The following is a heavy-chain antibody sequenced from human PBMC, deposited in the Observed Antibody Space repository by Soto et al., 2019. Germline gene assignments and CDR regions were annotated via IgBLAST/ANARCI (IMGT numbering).Heavy chain of an antibody. D-gene: IGHD6-25*01. J-gene: IGHJ4*02. CDR3: GRVLCNSGYDY. V-gene: IGHV3-30-3*01. CDR1: GFTFSSYA. Sequence: QVQLVESGGGVVQPGRSLRLSCAASGFTFSSYAMHWVRQAPGKGLEWVAVISYDGSNKYYADSVKGRFTISRDNSKNPLDLQKTHLRAEEEAVFYCGRVLCNSGYDYWGQGTLVTVSS. CDR2: ISYDGSNK.